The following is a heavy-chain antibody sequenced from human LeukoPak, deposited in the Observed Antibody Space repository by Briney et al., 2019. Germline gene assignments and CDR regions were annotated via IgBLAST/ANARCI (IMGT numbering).Heavy chain of an antibody. CDR2: ISYDGSNK. D-gene: IGHD6-19*01. CDR1: GFTFSSYA. Sequence: PGGSLRLSCAASGFTFSSYAMHWVRQAPGKGLEWVAVISYDGSNKYYADSVKGRFTISRDNSKNTLYLQMSSLRVEDTAIYYCARETWCSSSAGGFDPWGQGTLVTVSS. J-gene: IGHJ5*02. CDR3: ARETWCSSSAGGFDP. V-gene: IGHV3-30-3*01.